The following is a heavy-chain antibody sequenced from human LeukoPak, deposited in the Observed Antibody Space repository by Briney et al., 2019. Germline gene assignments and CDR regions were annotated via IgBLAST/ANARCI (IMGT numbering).Heavy chain of an antibody. CDR1: GFTFSSYA. D-gene: IGHD3-3*01. CDR2: ISYDGSNK. J-gene: IGHJ4*02. CDR3: ATSDDLWSGMDN. Sequence: PGGSLRLSCAASGFTFSSYAMHWVRQAPGKGLEWVAVISYDGSNKYYADSVKGRFTISRDNAKNSLYLQMDSLRAEDTAVYYCATSDDLWSGMDNWGQGTLVTVSS. V-gene: IGHV3-30-3*01.